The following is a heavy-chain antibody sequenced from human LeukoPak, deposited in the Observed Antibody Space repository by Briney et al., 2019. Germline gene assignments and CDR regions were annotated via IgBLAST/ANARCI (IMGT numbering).Heavy chain of an antibody. Sequence: SETLSLTCTVSGGSISRYYWSWIRQPPGKGLEWIGYKDYSGSTNYNRSLKSRVTISVDTSKNQFSLKLSSVTAADTAVYYCAKVYYSSSYDYWYFDLWGRGTLVTVSS. D-gene: IGHD6-13*01. J-gene: IGHJ2*01. V-gene: IGHV4-59*01. CDR2: KDYSGST. CDR1: GGSISRYY. CDR3: AKVYYSSSYDYWYFDL.